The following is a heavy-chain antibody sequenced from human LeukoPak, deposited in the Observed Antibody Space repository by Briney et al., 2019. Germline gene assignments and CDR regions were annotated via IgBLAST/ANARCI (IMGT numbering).Heavy chain of an antibody. Sequence: GGSLRLSCAASGFTFSSYGMHWVRQAPGKGLEWVAVIWYDGSNKYYADSVKGRFTISRDNSKNALYLQMNSLRAEDTAVYYCARDRSSRLPSDFDYWGQGTLVTVSS. J-gene: IGHJ4*02. D-gene: IGHD2-2*01. CDR3: ARDRSSRLPSDFDY. V-gene: IGHV3-33*01. CDR2: IWYDGSNK. CDR1: GFTFSSYG.